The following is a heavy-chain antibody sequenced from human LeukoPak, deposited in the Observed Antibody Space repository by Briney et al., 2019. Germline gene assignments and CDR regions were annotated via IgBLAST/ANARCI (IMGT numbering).Heavy chain of an antibody. Sequence: PGESLRLSCAVSGFTLSSDAMSWVRQAPGKGLEWVSGINNSGDRTYYADSVKGRFTISRDISKNTLYLQMNSLRAEDAAVYYCAKGRSDIDYWGQGILVTVSS. V-gene: IGHV3-23*01. D-gene: IGHD3-22*01. CDR2: INNSGDRT. J-gene: IGHJ4*02. CDR1: GFTLSSDA. CDR3: AKGRSDIDY.